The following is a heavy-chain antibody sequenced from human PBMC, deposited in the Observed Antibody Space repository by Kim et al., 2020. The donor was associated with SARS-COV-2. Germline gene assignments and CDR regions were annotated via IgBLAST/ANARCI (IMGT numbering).Heavy chain of an antibody. CDR3: AKSPRPTGDFWYFDL. CDR1: GITSNNYA. V-gene: IGHV3-23*01. Sequence: GGSLRLSCAASGITSNNYAMTWVRQAPGKGLEWVSSISGSGTRTYYADPVKGRFTISRDNSKNMLYLQMNSLRAEDTAVYYCAKSPRPTGDFWYFDLWGRGTLVTVSS. J-gene: IGHJ2*01. CDR2: ISGSGTRT. D-gene: IGHD4-17*01.